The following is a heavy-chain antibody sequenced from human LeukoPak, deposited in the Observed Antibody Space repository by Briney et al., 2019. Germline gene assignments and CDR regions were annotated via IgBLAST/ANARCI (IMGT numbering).Heavy chain of an antibody. CDR2: INPNSGGT. Sequence: ASVKVSCKASGYTFTGYYMHWVRQAPGQGLEWMGWINPNSGGTNYAQKFQGRVTMTRDTSISTAYMELSRLRSDDTAVYYCARDIGRVRGVIFHYYYGMDVWGQGTTVTVSS. J-gene: IGHJ6*02. D-gene: IGHD3-10*01. CDR3: ARDIGRVRGVIFHYYYGMDV. CDR1: GYTFTGYY. V-gene: IGHV1-2*02.